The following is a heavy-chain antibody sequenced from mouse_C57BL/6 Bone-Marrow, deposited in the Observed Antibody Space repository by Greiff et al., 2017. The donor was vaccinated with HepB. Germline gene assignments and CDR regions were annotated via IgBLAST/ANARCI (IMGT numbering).Heavy chain of an antibody. CDR2: IYPGSGNT. CDR3: ARPVATYFHWYFDV. D-gene: IGHD1-1*01. Sequence: VKLVESGAELVRPGASVKLSCKASGYTFTDYSINWVKQRPGQGLEWIARIYPGSGNTYYNEKFKGKATLTAEKSSSTAYMQLSSLTSEDSAVYFCARPVATYFHWYFDVWGTGTTVTVSS. CDR1: GYTFTDYS. V-gene: IGHV1-76*01. J-gene: IGHJ1*03.